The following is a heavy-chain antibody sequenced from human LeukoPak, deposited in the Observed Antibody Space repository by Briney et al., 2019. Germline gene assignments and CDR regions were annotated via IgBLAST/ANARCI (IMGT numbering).Heavy chain of an antibody. J-gene: IGHJ3*02. CDR3: ATVHPYSGYDLSPDAFDI. CDR2: FDPEEGET. CDR1: GYTLTELS. V-gene: IGHV1-24*01. D-gene: IGHD5-12*01. Sequence: ASVKVSCKVSGYTLTELSMHWVRQAPGKGLEWMGGFDPEEGETIYAQKLQGRVTMTEDTSTDTAYMGLSSLRSEDTAVYYCATVHPYSGYDLSPDAFDIWGQGTMVTVSS.